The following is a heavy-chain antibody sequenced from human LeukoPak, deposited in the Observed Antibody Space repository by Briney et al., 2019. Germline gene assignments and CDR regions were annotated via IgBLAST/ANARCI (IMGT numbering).Heavy chain of an antibody. D-gene: IGHD2-15*01. CDR1: GFTFSSYA. CDR3: AKHVHIVVVVAALYYFDY. V-gene: IGHV3-23*01. J-gene: IGHJ4*02. Sequence: GGSLRLSCAASGFTFSSYAMSWVRQAPGKGPEWVSAISGSGGSTYYADSVKGRFAISRDNSKNTLYLQMNSLRAEDTAVYYCAKHVHIVVVVAALYYFDYWGQGTLVTVSS. CDR2: ISGSGGST.